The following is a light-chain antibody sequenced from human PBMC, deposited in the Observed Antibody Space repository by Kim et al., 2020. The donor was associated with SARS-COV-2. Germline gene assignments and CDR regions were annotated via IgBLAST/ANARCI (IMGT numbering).Light chain of an antibody. CDR1: QHIRNH. Sequence: IQMTQSPSSLSASFGDRVTITCRASQHIRNHLAWYQQKPGKPPKLLIYDASTLQSGVPSRFSGSGSGTDFTLTISGLQAEDVATYYCQKYNSAPLTFGGGTKVDIK. J-gene: IGKJ4*01. CDR3: QKYNSAPLT. V-gene: IGKV1-27*01. CDR2: DAS.